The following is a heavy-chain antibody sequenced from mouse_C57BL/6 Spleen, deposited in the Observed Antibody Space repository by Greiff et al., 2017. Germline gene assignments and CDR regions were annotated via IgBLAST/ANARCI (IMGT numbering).Heavy chain of an antibody. CDR3: ARHEDPLYYCGSSPFAD. CDR2: FYPGSGSI. Sequence: QVTLKESGAELVKPGASVKLSCKASGYTFTEYTIHWVKQRSGQGLEWIGWFYPGSGSIKYNEKFKDKATLTADKSSSTVYMELSRLTSEDSAVYFCARHEDPLYYCGSSPFADWGQGTLVTVSA. D-gene: IGHD1-1*01. CDR1: GYTFTEYT. J-gene: IGHJ3*01. V-gene: IGHV1-62-2*01.